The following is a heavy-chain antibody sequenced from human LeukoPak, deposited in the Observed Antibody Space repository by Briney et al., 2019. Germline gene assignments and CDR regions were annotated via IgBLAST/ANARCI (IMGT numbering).Heavy chain of an antibody. J-gene: IGHJ4*02. CDR3: ARDRVFVDTAMVSPIQYFDY. D-gene: IGHD5-18*01. CDR2: ISTYNGNT. CDR1: GYTFASYG. V-gene: IGHV1-18*01. Sequence: SVKVSCKASGYTFASYGISWVRQAPGQGLECMGWISTYNGNTNYVQKLQGRVTMTTATSTSTAYMELRSLRSDDTAVYYCARDRVFVDTAMVSPIQYFDYWGQGTLVTVSS.